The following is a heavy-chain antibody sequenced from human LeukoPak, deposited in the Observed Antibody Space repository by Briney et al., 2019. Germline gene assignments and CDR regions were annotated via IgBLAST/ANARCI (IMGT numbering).Heavy chain of an antibody. CDR1: GFTFDDYA. J-gene: IGHJ4*02. V-gene: IGHV3-9*01. CDR3: AKDISSSSLGRGGFDY. Sequence: KPGRSLRLSCAASGFTFDDYAMHWVRQAPGKGLEWVSGISWNSGSIGYADSVKGRFTISRDNAKNSLYLQMNSLRAEDTALYYCAKDISSSSLGRGGFDYWGQGTLVTVSS. D-gene: IGHD6-6*01. CDR2: ISWNSGSI.